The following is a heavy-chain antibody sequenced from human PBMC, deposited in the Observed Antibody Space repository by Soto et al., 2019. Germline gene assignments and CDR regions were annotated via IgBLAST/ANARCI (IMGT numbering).Heavy chain of an antibody. CDR3: AKAGTIFGVVMNNWFDP. CDR1: GFTFSSYA. J-gene: IGHJ5*02. D-gene: IGHD3-3*01. V-gene: IGHV3-23*01. Sequence: EVQLLESGGGLVQPGGSLRLSCAASGFTFSSYAMSWVRQAPGKGLEWVSTINGNDGSTYYADSVKCRFTISRDNSKNTLYMQMNSLRVEDTAVYYCAKAGTIFGVVMNNWFDPWGQGTLVTVSS. CDR2: INGNDGST.